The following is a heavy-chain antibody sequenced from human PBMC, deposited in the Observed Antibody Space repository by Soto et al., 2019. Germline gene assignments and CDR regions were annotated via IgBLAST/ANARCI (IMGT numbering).Heavy chain of an antibody. Sequence: GGSLRLSCAASGFTFSSYEMNWVRQAPGKGLEWVSYISSSGSTIYYADSVKGRFTISRDNAKNSLYLQMNSLRAEDTAVYYCARDRSPPGGTTSYFDYWGQGTLVTV. D-gene: IGHD1-7*01. CDR3: ARDRSPPGGTTSYFDY. J-gene: IGHJ4*02. CDR1: GFTFSSYE. CDR2: ISSSGSTI. V-gene: IGHV3-48*03.